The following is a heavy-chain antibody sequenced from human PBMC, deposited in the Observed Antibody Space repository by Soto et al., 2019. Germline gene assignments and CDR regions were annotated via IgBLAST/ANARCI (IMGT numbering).Heavy chain of an antibody. CDR3: ARGFLEWLILDY. CDR1: GGTFSSYA. CDR2: IIPIFGTA. Sequence: GASVKVSCTAAGGTFSSYAISRVRQAPGQGLEWMGGIIPIFGTANYAQKFQGRVTITADESTSTAYMELSSLRSEDTAVYYCARGFLEWLILDYWGQGTLVTVSS. J-gene: IGHJ4*02. V-gene: IGHV1-69*13. D-gene: IGHD3-3*01.